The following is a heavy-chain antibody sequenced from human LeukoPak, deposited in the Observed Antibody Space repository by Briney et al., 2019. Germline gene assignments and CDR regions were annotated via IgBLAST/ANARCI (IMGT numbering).Heavy chain of an antibody. CDR3: ASADYCSSTSCYYFDY. CDR2: ISGGGDST. D-gene: IGHD2-2*01. CDR1: GFSFSSYA. Sequence: GGSLRLSCAASGFSFSSYAMSWVRQAPGKGLECFSIISGGGDSTYYADSVKGRFTISRDNSKNTLYLQMNSLRAEDTAVYYCASADYCSSTSCYYFDYWGQGTLVTVSS. J-gene: IGHJ4*02. V-gene: IGHV3-23*01.